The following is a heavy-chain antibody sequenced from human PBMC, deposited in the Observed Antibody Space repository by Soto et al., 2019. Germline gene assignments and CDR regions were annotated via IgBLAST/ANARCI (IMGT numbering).Heavy chain of an antibody. Sequence: SETLSLTCTVSGGSISSYYWSWIRQPPGKGLEWIGYIYYSGSTNYNPSLKSRVTISVDTSKNQFSLKLSSVTAADTAVYYCARVVVPAANYYYYMDVWGKGTTVT. J-gene: IGHJ6*03. CDR3: ARVVVPAANYYYYMDV. CDR2: IYYSGST. V-gene: IGHV4-59*01. CDR1: GGSISSYY. D-gene: IGHD2-2*01.